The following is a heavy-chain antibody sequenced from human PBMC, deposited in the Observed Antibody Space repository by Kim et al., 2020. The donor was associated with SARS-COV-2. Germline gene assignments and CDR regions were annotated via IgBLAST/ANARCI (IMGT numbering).Heavy chain of an antibody. Sequence: ASVKVSCKASGYTFTSYSMHWVRQAPGQGLEWMGIINPSVGITTYAQKFQGRVTMTRDTSTSVVYMELASLRSEDTAVYYCARERSGGSGSSPYWGQGTLVTVSS. D-gene: IGHD3-22*01. V-gene: IGHV1-46*01. CDR1: GYTFTSYS. CDR3: ARERSGGSGSSPY. J-gene: IGHJ4*02. CDR2: INPSVGIT.